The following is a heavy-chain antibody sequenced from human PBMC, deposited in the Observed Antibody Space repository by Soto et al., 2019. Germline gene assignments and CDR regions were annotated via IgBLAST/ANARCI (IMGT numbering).Heavy chain of an antibody. D-gene: IGHD2-15*01. CDR3: ARGPTEYCSGGSCYRDGAFDI. V-gene: IGHV3-13*01. CDR1: GFTFSSYD. CDR2: IGTAGDT. J-gene: IGHJ3*02. Sequence: EVQLVESGGGLVQPGGSLRLSCAASGFTFSSYDMHWVRQATGQGLEWVSAIGTAGDTYYPGSVKDRFTISRDNAKNSLYLQRNSLRAGDTAVYYCARGPTEYCSGGSCYRDGAFDIWGQGTMVTVSS.